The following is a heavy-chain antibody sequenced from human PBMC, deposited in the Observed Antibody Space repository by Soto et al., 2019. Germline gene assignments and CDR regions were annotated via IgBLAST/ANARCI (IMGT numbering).Heavy chain of an antibody. Sequence: QVQLVESGGGVVQPGRSLRLSCAASGFTFSNYGMHWVRQAPGKGLEWVAVIWYDGSNKYYADSVKGRFTISRDSSKNTLYRQMNSLRAEDTAVYYCARTPKSSPYYFDYWGQGTLVTVSS. CDR2: IWYDGSNK. V-gene: IGHV3-33*01. J-gene: IGHJ4*02. CDR3: ARTPKSSPYYFDY. CDR1: GFTFSNYG.